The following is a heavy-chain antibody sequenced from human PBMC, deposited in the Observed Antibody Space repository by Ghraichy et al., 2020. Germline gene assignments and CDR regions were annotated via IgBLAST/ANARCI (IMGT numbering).Heavy chain of an antibody. V-gene: IGHV3-64D*09. CDR1: GFTFSKFG. J-gene: IGHJ4*02. D-gene: IGHD3-9*01. Sequence: GVLRLSCSGSGFTFSKFGMHWVRQAPGKGLEYVSTITSKGGRTHYADAVKGRFTISRDSSKNTVYLQMSSVTTDDTAVYYYVRGSDILTGSFYYWGQGTQVTVSS. CDR2: ITSKGGRT. CDR3: VRGSDILTGSFYY.